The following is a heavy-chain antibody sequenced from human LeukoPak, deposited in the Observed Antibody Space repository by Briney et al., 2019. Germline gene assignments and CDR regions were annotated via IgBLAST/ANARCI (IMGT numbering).Heavy chain of an antibody. Sequence: GGSLRLSCAASGFTVTSKHMNWVRQAPGKGLEWVLVVESGGDTSYANSVRGRFTVSRDIFQNTLYLQMNSLRVDDTAVYYCARVGSYYDMDVWGQGTTVTVSS. J-gene: IGHJ6*02. CDR3: ARVGSYYDMDV. V-gene: IGHV3-53*01. CDR1: GFTVTSKH. CDR2: VESGGDT. D-gene: IGHD3-10*01.